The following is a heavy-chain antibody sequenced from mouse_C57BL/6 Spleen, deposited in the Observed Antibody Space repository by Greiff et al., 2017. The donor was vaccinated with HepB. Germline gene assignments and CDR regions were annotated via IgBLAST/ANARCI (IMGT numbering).Heavy chain of an antibody. V-gene: IGHV5-16*01. Sequence: DVHLVESEGGLVQPGSSMKLSCTASGFTFSDYYMAWVRQVPEKGLEWVANINYDGSSTYYLDSLKSRFIISRDNAKNILYLQMSSLKSEDTATYYCAREDGSSPLWYFDVWGTGTTVTVSS. CDR1: GFTFSDYY. J-gene: IGHJ1*03. CDR3: AREDGSSPLWYFDV. D-gene: IGHD1-1*01. CDR2: INYDGSST.